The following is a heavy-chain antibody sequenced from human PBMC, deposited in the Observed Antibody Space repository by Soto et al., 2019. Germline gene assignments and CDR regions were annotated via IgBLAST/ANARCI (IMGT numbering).Heavy chain of an antibody. CDR1: GFTFSSYG. CDR2: IWYDGSNK. CDR3: ARDLYSSGWYGYYYYYGMDV. Sequence: QVQLVESGGGVVQPGRSLRLSCAASGFTFSSYGMHWVRQAPGKGLEWVAVIWYDGSNKYYADSVKGRFTISRDNSKNTLYLQMNSLRAEDTAVYYCARDLYSSGWYGYYYYYGMDVWGQGTTVTVSS. J-gene: IGHJ6*02. V-gene: IGHV3-33*01. D-gene: IGHD6-19*01.